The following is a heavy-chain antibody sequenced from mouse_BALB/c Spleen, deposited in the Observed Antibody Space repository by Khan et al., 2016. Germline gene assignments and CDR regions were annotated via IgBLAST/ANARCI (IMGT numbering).Heavy chain of an antibody. D-gene: IGHD1-2*01. CDR3: VRHEFTTAPFAY. CDR1: GYTFTECT. V-gene: IGHV1-62-2*01. CDR2: FYPESGSI. Sequence: QVQLQQSGAELVKPGASVKLSCKASGYTFTECTIHGVKQRSGQGLEWIGWFYPESGSIKYNEKFKDKATLTADKSSSTVYMELRRLTSEDSAVYFCVRHEFTTAPFAYWGQGTLVTVSA. J-gene: IGHJ3*01.